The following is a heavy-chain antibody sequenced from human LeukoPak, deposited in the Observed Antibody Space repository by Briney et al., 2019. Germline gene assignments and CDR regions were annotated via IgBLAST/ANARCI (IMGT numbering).Heavy chain of an antibody. CDR2: IYYSGST. D-gene: IGHD2-15*01. J-gene: IGHJ5*02. CDR1: GGSISSYY. Sequence: SETLSLTCTVSGGSISSYYWGWIRQPPGKGLEWVGSIYYSGSTYYNPSLKSRVTISVDTSKNQFSLKLSSVTAADTAVYYCARAGVVVAATWFDPWGQGTLVTVSS. V-gene: IGHV4-39*07. CDR3: ARAGVVVAATWFDP.